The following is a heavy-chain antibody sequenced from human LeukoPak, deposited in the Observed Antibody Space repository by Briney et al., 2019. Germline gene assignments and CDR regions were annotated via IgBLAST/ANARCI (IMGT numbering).Heavy chain of an antibody. J-gene: IGHJ4*02. CDR1: GYTFTSYD. D-gene: IGHD3-10*01. CDR3: ARGQAGSGSYYKDY. Sequence: GASVKVSCKASGYTFTSYDINWVRQATGQGLEWMGWMNPNSGNTGYAQKFQGRVTMTRNTSVSTAYMELSSLRSEDTAVYYCARGQAGSGSYYKDYWGQGTLVTVSS. CDR2: MNPNSGNT. V-gene: IGHV1-8*01.